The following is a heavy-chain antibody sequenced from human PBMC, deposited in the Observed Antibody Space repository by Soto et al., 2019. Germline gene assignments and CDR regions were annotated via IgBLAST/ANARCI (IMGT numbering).Heavy chain of an antibody. CDR2: IWYDGSNK. Sequence: GGSLRLSCAASGFTFSSYGMHWVRQAPGKGLEWVAVIWYDGSNKYYADSVKGRFTISRDNSKNTLYLQMNSLRAEDTAVYYCARDRHCSSTSCRPTTNYYYYYGMDGWGQGTRVTVS. D-gene: IGHD2-2*01. V-gene: IGHV3-33*01. CDR3: ARDRHCSSTSCRPTTNYYYYYGMDG. CDR1: GFTFSSYG. J-gene: IGHJ6*02.